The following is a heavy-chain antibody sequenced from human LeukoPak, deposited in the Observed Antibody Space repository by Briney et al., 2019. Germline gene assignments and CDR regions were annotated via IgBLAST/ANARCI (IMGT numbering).Heavy chain of an antibody. CDR1: GGSISSSSYY. J-gene: IGHJ3*02. CDR2: IYYSGST. D-gene: IGHD3-10*01. V-gene: IGHV4-39*01. CDR3: ARVWGFGDPDAFDI. Sequence: PSETLSLTCTVSGGSISSSSYYWGWIRQPPGKGLEWIGSIYYSGSTYYNPSLKSRVTISVDTSKNQFSLKLSSVTAADTAVYYCARVWGFGDPDAFDIWGQGTMVTVSS.